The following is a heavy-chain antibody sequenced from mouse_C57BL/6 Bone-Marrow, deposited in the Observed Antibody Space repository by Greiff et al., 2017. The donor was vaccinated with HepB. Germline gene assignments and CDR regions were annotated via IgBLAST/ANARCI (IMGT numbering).Heavy chain of an antibody. CDR2: ILPGSGST. CDR3: ARREKIYYGSFHWYFDV. V-gene: IGHV1-9*01. J-gene: IGHJ1*03. CDR1: GYTFTGYW. D-gene: IGHD2-1*01. Sequence: QVQLQQSGAELMKPGASVKLSCKATGYTFTGYWIEWVKQRPGHGLEWIGEILPGSGSTNYNEKFKGKATFTADTSSNTAYMQLSSLTTEDSAIYYCARREKIYYGSFHWYFDVWGTGTTVTVSS.